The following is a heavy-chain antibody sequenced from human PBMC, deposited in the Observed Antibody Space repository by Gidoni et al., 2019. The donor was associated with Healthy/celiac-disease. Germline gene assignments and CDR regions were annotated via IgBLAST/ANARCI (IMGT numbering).Heavy chain of an antibody. V-gene: IGHV3-30*04. CDR3: ARDQYCYDSSGFPGGY. CDR1: TFSSYA. CDR2: ISYDGSNK. D-gene: IGHD3-22*01. Sequence: TFSSYAMHWVRQAPGKGLEWVAVISYDGSNKYYADSVKGRFTISRDNSKNTLYLQMNSLRAEDTAVYYCARDQYCYDSSGFPGGYWGQGTLVTVSS. J-gene: IGHJ4*02.